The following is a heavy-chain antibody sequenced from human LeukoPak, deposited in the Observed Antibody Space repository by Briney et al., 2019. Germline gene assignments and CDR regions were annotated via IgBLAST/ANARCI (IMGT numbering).Heavy chain of an antibody. J-gene: IGHJ6*03. CDR2: IIPIFGTA. D-gene: IGHD2-2*02. Sequence: ASVKVSCKASGGTFSSYAISWVRQAPGQGLEWMGGIIPIFGTANYAQKFQGRVTITADESTSTAYMELSSLRSGDTAVYYCARDRSEDIVVVPAAIRQYYYYMDVWGKGTTVTVSS. V-gene: IGHV1-69*01. CDR3: ARDRSEDIVVVPAAIRQYYYYMDV. CDR1: GGTFSSYA.